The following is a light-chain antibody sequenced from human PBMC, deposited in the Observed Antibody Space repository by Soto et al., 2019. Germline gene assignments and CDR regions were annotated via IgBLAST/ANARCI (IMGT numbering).Light chain of an antibody. J-gene: IGKJ2*01. Sequence: EIVLTQSPGTLSLSPGERATLSCRASQSVTSSYLAWYQQKPGQAPRLLIYGASTRATGLPDRFSGSGSGTDFTLTISRLEPEDFAVYYCQHYGGSPYTFGQGTRLEIK. CDR1: QSVTSSY. CDR3: QHYGGSPYT. CDR2: GAS. V-gene: IGKV3-20*01.